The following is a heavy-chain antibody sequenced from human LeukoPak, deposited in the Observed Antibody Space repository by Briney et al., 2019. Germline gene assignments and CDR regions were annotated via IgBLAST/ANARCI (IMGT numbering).Heavy chain of an antibody. D-gene: IGHD3-22*01. CDR2: IYYSVST. Sequence: PSETLSLTCTVSGGSFSSSNYYWVWIPQPPVKGLDWLGSIYYSVSTYYNPSLRFRVTIYVVTSKNQFSLKLSSVTAADTAVYYCARHGVIWYYYDSSGYYPSYMDVWGKGTTVTVSS. CDR3: ARHGVIWYYYDSSGYYPSYMDV. V-gene: IGHV4-39*01. CDR1: GGSFSSSNYY. J-gene: IGHJ6*03.